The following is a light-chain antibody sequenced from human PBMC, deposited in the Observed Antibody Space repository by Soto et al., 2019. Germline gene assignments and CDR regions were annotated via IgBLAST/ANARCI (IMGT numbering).Light chain of an antibody. V-gene: IGKV3-20*01. CDR2: GAS. Sequence: IVLTQSPGTVSLSPGERATLSCRTSQSISGTYLAWYQQRPGQAPRLLVYGASSRAPGIPDRFSGSWSGTDFTLTISRLEPEEFAVYYCQQYFGSLYTFGQGTKLEIK. J-gene: IGKJ2*01. CDR1: QSISGTY. CDR3: QQYFGSLYT.